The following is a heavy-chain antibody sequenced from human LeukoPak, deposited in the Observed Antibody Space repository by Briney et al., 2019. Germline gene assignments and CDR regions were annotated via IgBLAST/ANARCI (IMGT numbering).Heavy chain of an antibody. J-gene: IGHJ4*02. Sequence: GGSLRLSCAASGFTVSSNYMSWVRQAPGKGLEWVSAISGSGGSTYYADSVKGRFTISRDNSKNTLYLQMNSLRAEDTAVYYCAKPEGWFGELLYLDYWGQGTLVTVSS. CDR1: GFTVSSNY. D-gene: IGHD3-10*01. CDR2: ISGSGGST. CDR3: AKPEGWFGELLYLDY. V-gene: IGHV3-23*01.